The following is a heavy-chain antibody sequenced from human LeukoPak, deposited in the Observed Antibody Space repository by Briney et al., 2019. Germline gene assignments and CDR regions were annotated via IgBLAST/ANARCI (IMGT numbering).Heavy chain of an antibody. V-gene: IGHV3-74*01. CDR2: ISPDGSTT. CDR3: TRVGYIDEGIDY. J-gene: IGHJ4*02. Sequence: GGSLRLSCAASGFTFSSYWMHWVRQAPGKGLVWVSRISPDGSTTGHADSVKGRFTLSRDNAKNTLYLQMSSLRAEDTAIYYCTRVGYIDEGIDYWGQGTLVTVSS. D-gene: IGHD5-24*01. CDR1: GFTFSSYW.